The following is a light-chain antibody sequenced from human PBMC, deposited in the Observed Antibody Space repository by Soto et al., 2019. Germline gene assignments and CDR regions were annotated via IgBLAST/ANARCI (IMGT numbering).Light chain of an antibody. CDR1: QSGFSTY. CDR2: GAS. V-gene: IGKV3-20*01. CDR3: HQYGNSPWT. J-gene: IGKJ1*01. Sequence: EIVLTQSPGTLSVSPGERATLSCRASQSGFSTYLAWFQQKPGQAPRLLIFGASTRAAGVPDRFSGSGSATDFTLTISMLEPEDFAVYYCHQYGNSPWTIGQGTLVE.